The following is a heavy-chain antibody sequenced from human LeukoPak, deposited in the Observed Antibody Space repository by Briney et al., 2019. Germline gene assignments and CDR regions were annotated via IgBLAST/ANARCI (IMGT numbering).Heavy chain of an antibody. Sequence: PSETLSLTCTVSGGSISGSSYYWGWIRQAPGKGLEWVSSISSTGSDMYYVDSVKGRFTISRDNAKNSLFLQVNSLRAEDTAVYYCARIALYDDTAFYSGYYYYYYPMDGWGQGTTVTVSS. D-gene: IGHD3-9*01. CDR3: ARIALYDDTAFYSGYYYYYYPMDG. V-gene: IGHV3-21*01. CDR2: ISSTGSDM. CDR1: GGSISGSSYY. J-gene: IGHJ6*02.